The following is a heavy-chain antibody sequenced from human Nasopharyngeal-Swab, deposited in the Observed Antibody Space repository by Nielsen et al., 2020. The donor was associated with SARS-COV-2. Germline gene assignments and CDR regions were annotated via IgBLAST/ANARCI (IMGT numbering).Heavy chain of an antibody. V-gene: IGHV3-33*01. CDR3: AADIAVAGPDAFDI. J-gene: IGHJ3*02. CDR1: GFTFSSYG. CDR2: IWYDGSNK. Sequence: GESLKISCAASGFTFSSYGMHWVRQAPGKGLEWVAVIWYDGSNKYYADSVKGRFTISRDNSKNTLYPQMNSLRAEDTAVYYCAADIAVAGPDAFDIWGQGTMVTVSS. D-gene: IGHD6-19*01.